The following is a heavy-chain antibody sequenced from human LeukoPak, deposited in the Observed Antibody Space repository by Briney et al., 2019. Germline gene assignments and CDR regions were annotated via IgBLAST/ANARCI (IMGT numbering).Heavy chain of an antibody. V-gene: IGHV4-59*01. J-gene: IGHJ3*01. CDR1: GVSITGYY. CDR3: ARGLPGYSGGDDAFDV. CDR2: IYYSGST. Sequence: SETLSLTCSVSGVSITGYYWTWIRQPPGKGLEWIGYIYYSGSTNYNPSLKSRVTISVDTSNNQFSLTLSSVTAADTAVYFCARGLPGYSGGDDAFDVWGQGTLVTVS. D-gene: IGHD6-19*01.